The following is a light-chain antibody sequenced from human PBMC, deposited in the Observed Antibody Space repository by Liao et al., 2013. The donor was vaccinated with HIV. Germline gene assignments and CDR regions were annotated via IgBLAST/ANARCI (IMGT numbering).Light chain of an antibody. CDR1: NIGSKS. V-gene: IGLV3-21*01. CDR2: YDN. CDR3: QVWDSTTDRNV. J-gene: IGLJ1*01. Sequence: SYDLTQPPSVSVAPGKTARITCGGNNIGSKSVHWYQQKPGQAPVVVIYYDNDRPSGIPERFSGSNSGNTATLSISRVEAGDEADYYCQVWDSTTDRNVFGTGTKVTVL.